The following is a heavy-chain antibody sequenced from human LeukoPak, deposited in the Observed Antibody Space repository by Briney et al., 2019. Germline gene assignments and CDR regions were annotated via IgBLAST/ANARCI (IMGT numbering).Heavy chain of an antibody. CDR1: GFTVSSNY. V-gene: IGHV3-7*01. CDR3: ARGAVITMIVVVRFDY. J-gene: IGHJ4*02. D-gene: IGHD3-22*01. Sequence: HPGGSLRLSCAASGFTVSSNYMSWVRQAPGKGLEWVANIKQDGSEKYYVDSVKGRFTISRDNAKNSLYLQMNSLRAEDTAVYYCARGAVITMIVVVRFDYWGQGTLVTVSS. CDR2: IKQDGSEK.